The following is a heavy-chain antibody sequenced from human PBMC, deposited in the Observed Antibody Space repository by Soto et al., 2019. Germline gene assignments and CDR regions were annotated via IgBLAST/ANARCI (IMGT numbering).Heavy chain of an antibody. CDR3: ASQVSIAARPDAFDI. D-gene: IGHD6-6*01. V-gene: IGHV4-30-4*01. J-gene: IGHJ3*02. CDR1: GGSISSGDYY. CDR2: IYYSGST. Sequence: PSETLSLTCTVSGGSISSGDYYWSWVRHAPGKGLEWIGYIYYSGSTYYNPSLKSRVTISVDTSKNQFSLKLSSVTAADTAVYYCASQVSIAARPDAFDIWGQGTMLTVSS.